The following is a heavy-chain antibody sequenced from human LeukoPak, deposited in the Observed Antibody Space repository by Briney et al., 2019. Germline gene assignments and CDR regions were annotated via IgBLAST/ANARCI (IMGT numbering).Heavy chain of an antibody. V-gene: IGHV1-3*01. J-gene: IGHJ6*04. CDR3: ARGGYYGSGSYYNVGYYGMDV. CDR2: INAGNGNT. Sequence: ASVTVSCKASGYTFTSYAMHWVRQAPGQRLEWMGWINAGNGNTKYSQKFQGRVTITRDTSASTAYMELSSLRSEDTAVYYCARGGYYGSGSYYNVGYYGMDVWGKGTTVTVSS. CDR1: GYTFTSYA. D-gene: IGHD3-10*01.